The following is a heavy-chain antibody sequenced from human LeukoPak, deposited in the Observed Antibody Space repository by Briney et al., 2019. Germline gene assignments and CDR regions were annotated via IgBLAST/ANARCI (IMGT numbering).Heavy chain of an antibody. CDR1: DGSVSGYY. Sequence: SETLSLTCTVSDGSVSGYYWTWIRQPAGRGLEWIGYIYYSGNTNYNPSLKSRLTMSVDTSKNQFSLKLSSVTAADTAVYYCAIILTSIDRAHYYGMDVWGQGTTVTVSS. J-gene: IGHJ6*02. V-gene: IGHV4-59*02. CDR3: AIILTSIDRAHYYGMDV. CDR2: IYYSGNT. D-gene: IGHD2-21*01.